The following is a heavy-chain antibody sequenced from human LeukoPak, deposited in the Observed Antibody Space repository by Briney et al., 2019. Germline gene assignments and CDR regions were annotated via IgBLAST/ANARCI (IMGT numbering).Heavy chain of an antibody. J-gene: IGHJ5*02. V-gene: IGHV3-74*01. Sequence: PGGSLRLSCAASGFTFSSYWMHWVRQAPGKGLVWVSRINSDGSSTSYADSVKGRFTISRDNAKNTLYLQMNSLGAEDTAVYYCARVRWELGNWFDPWGQGTLVTVSS. D-gene: IGHD1-26*01. CDR2: INSDGSST. CDR1: GFTFSSYW. CDR3: ARVRWELGNWFDP.